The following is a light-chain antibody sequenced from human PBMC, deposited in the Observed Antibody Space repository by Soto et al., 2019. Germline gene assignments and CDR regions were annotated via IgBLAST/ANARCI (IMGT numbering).Light chain of an antibody. Sequence: DIPLTQSPSSLSTSVGDRVTITCQAGHEIKEFLNWYQAKPGKAPKLLIYDASNLQTGVPSRFSGSGSGTRFTFTTSSLQPEDIARYYCQRYDSLPPTFGQGTRLDIK. CDR3: QRYDSLPPT. CDR2: DAS. V-gene: IGKV1-33*01. J-gene: IGKJ5*01. CDR1: HEIKEF.